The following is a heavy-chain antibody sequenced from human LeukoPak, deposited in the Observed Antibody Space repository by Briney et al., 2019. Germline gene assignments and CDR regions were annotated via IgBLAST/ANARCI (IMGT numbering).Heavy chain of an antibody. D-gene: IGHD2-21*02. V-gene: IGHV4-34*01. CDR2: INHGGSA. CDR1: GGSFSPYY. CDR3: ARGGFYCGGDCYVDY. Sequence: SETLSLTCAVYGGSFSPYYWSWIRQPPGKGLEWIGEINHGGSANYNPSPVSRGSISVEASKNHSSLRLSSVTAADTAVYHCARGGFYCGGDCYVDYWGQGTLVTVSS. J-gene: IGHJ4*02.